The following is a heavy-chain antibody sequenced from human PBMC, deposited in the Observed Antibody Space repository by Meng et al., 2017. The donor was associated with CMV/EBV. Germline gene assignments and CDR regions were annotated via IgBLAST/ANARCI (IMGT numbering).Heavy chain of an antibody. Sequence: GSLRLSCTVSGGSISSYYWSWIRQPPGKGLEWIGYIYYSGSTNYNPSLKSRVTISVDTSKNQFSLKLSSVTAADTAVYYCARLIAAAGLYYYYGMDVWGQGTMVTVSS. V-gene: IGHV4-59*01. J-gene: IGHJ6*02. D-gene: IGHD6-13*01. CDR1: GGSISSYY. CDR3: ARLIAAAGLYYYYGMDV. CDR2: IYYSGST.